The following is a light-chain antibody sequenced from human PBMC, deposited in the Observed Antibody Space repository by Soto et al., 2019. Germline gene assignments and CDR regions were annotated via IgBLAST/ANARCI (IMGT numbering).Light chain of an antibody. Sequence: QSVLTQPPSVSAAPGQKVTISCSGSSSNIGNNFVSWYQQLPGTAPKLLIYDNDKRPSEIPDRFSGSKSGTSATLGITGVQTGDEADYYCGTWNAGLTSWVFGGGTKVTVL. CDR2: DND. CDR3: GTWNAGLTSWV. J-gene: IGLJ3*02. V-gene: IGLV1-51*01. CDR1: SSNIGNNF.